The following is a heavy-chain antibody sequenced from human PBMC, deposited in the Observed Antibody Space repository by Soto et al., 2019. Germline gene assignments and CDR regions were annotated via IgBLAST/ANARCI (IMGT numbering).Heavy chain of an antibody. D-gene: IGHD3-10*01. Sequence: GGSLRLSCAASGFTFSSYAMSWVRQAPGKGLEWVSAISGSGGSTYYEDSVKGRFTISRDNSKNTLYLQMNSLRAEDTAVYYCAKDLDYYGSGSPLDYWGQGTLVTVSS. J-gene: IGHJ4*02. V-gene: IGHV3-23*01. CDR2: ISGSGGST. CDR3: AKDLDYYGSGSPLDY. CDR1: GFTFSSYA.